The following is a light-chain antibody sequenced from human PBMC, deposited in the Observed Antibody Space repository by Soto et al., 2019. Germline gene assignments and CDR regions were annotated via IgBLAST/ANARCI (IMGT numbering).Light chain of an antibody. Sequence: DIQITQSPSSLSASVGDRVTITCRASQRISNYLAWYQQKPGKVPKLLIYAASTLQSGVPSRFSGSGSGTDFTLTISSLQPEDVATYYCQKYNSAPQTFGQGTKVEIK. CDR3: QKYNSAPQT. V-gene: IGKV1-27*01. CDR1: QRISNY. CDR2: AAS. J-gene: IGKJ1*01.